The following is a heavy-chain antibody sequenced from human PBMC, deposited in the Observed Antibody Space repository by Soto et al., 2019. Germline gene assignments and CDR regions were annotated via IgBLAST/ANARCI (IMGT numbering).Heavy chain of an antibody. V-gene: IGHV3-48*02. D-gene: IGHD3-16*01. Sequence: EVQLVESGGGLEQPGGSLRLSCAASGLSFSSSSMNWVRQAPGKGLEWISYIGHRSGATYYADSVRGRFSISRDNAKSSVYLQMNSLKDEDTAVYYCAKDKGERSFDYWGQGTLVTVSS. CDR2: IGHRSGAT. CDR3: AKDKGERSFDY. CDR1: GLSFSSSS. J-gene: IGHJ4*02.